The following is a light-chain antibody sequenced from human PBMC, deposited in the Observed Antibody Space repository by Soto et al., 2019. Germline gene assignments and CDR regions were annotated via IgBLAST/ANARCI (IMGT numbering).Light chain of an antibody. V-gene: IGKV3-11*01. CDR2: DAS. Sequence: EVVMAQSPATLSVSPGERVALSCRASQSVSYYLAWYEQKPGQAPRLLIYDASSRATDIPARFSGSGSGTDFTLTISSLEPEDFAVYYCQQRSNWLTFGGGTKVDI. CDR1: QSVSYY. CDR3: QQRSNWLT. J-gene: IGKJ4*01.